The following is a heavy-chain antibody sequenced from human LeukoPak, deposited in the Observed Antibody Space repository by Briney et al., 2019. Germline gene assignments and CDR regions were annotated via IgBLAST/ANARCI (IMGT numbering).Heavy chain of an antibody. Sequence: SETLSLTCAVYGGSFSGYYWSWIRQPPGKGLEWIGEINHSGSTNYNPSLKSRVTISVDTSKNQFSLKLSSVTAADTAVYYCARGGRSSRFWGQGTLVTVSS. CDR1: GGSFSGYY. CDR3: ARGGRSSRF. D-gene: IGHD6-13*01. V-gene: IGHV4-34*01. J-gene: IGHJ4*02. CDR2: INHSGST.